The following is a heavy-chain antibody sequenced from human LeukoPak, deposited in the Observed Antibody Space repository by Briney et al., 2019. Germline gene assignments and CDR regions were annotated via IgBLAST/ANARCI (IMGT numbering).Heavy chain of an antibody. Sequence: GGSLRLSCAASGFTFSSYAMHWVRQAPGKGLEWVAVISYDGSNKYYADSVKGRFTISRDNSKNTLYLQMNSLRAEDTAVYYCARDLPLSLDYGDYHYYGMDVWGQGTTVTVSS. CDR2: ISYDGSNK. D-gene: IGHD4-17*01. J-gene: IGHJ6*02. V-gene: IGHV3-30-3*01. CDR3: ARDLPLSLDYGDYHYYGMDV. CDR1: GFTFSSYA.